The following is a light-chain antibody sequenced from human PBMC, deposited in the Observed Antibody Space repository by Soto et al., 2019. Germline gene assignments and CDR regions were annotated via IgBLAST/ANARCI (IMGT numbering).Light chain of an antibody. V-gene: IGLV2-14*01. CDR2: EVS. CDR3: SSFTSRFTFNYV. Sequence: QSALTQPASVSGSPGQSITISCTGTSSDVAYYNYVSWYQQHPGKAPKLMIYEVSNRPSGVSNRFSGSKSGNTASLTISGLQAEDDADYYCSSFTSRFTFNYVFGTGTKLTVL. J-gene: IGLJ1*01. CDR1: SSDVAYYNY.